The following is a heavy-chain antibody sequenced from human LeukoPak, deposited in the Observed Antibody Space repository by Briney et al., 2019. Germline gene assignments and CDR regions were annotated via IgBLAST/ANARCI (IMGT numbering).Heavy chain of an antibody. D-gene: IGHD1-1*01. CDR1: GYSISSGYY. V-gene: IGHV4-38-2*02. CDR2: IYHSGST. CDR3: ARATRRPYPKGHGYFDY. J-gene: IGHJ4*02. Sequence: PSETLSLTCTVSGYSISSGYYWGWIRQPPGKGLEWIGSIYHSGSTYYNPSLKSRVTISVDTSKNQFSLKLSSVTAADTAVYYCARATRRPYPKGHGYFDYWGQGTLVTVSS.